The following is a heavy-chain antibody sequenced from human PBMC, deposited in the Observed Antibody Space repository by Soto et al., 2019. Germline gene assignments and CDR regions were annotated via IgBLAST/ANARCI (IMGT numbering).Heavy chain of an antibody. D-gene: IGHD2-8*01. Sequence: GGSLRLSCAASGFTFTSYAMHWARQAPGKGLEWVTIISNDGNKIYYADSVKGRFIISRDNSRNTLYLQMDSLRAEDTAVYYCARGYCTITNCPLDYWGQGTLVTVSS. V-gene: IGHV3-30*04. CDR1: GFTFTSYA. CDR2: ISNDGNKI. J-gene: IGHJ4*02. CDR3: ARGYCTITNCPLDY.